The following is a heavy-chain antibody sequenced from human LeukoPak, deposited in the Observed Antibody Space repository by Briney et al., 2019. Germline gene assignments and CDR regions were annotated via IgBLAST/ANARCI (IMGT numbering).Heavy chain of an antibody. Sequence: SETLSLTCTVSGGSISSSSYYWGWIRQPPGKGLEWIGSIYYSGSTYYNPSLKSRVTISVDTSKNQFSLKLSSVTAADTAVYYCARFPFSEWELPYFDYWGQGTLVTVSS. CDR2: IYYSGST. D-gene: IGHD3-3*02. CDR3: ARFPFSEWELPYFDY. V-gene: IGHV4-39*01. J-gene: IGHJ4*02. CDR1: GGSISSSSYY.